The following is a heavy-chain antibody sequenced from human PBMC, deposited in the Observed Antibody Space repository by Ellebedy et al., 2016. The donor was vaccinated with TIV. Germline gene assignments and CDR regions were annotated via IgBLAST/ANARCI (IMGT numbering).Heavy chain of an antibody. CDR2: ISYDGGDE. CDR1: GFTFSSYA. Sequence: GEFLKISCAASGFTFSSYAMHWVRQAPGKGLEWVTVISYDGGDEYYADSVKGRFTISRDNSKNTLYLQMNSLRAEDTAVYYCARDRETWFGDPTGLDYWGQGTLVTVSS. D-gene: IGHD3-10*01. CDR3: ARDRETWFGDPTGLDY. J-gene: IGHJ4*02. V-gene: IGHV3-30-3*01.